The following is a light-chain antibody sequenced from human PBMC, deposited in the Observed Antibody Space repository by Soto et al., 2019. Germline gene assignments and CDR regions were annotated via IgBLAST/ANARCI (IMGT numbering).Light chain of an antibody. V-gene: IGKV1-39*01. CDR2: AAS. CDR3: QQSYSIPWT. CDR1: QTISNY. J-gene: IGKJ1*01. Sequence: DIQMTQSPSSLSASVGDRVTITCRASQTISNYLIWYQQKPGKAPKLLIYAASSLQSGVPSRFSGSGSGTDFTLTISSLQPEDFATYYCQQSYSIPWTFGQGTKVEIK.